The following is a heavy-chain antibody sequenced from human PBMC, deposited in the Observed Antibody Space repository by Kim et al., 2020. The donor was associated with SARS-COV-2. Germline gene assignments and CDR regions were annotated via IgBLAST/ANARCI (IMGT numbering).Heavy chain of an antibody. V-gene: IGHV3-23*01. J-gene: IGHJ4*02. Sequence: AGSGKGRLPISRDNSQNTLSLKMNSLRAEDTAVYYCANPRGGVTDFWGQGTLVTVSS. D-gene: IGHD2-21*02. CDR3: ANPRGGVTDF.